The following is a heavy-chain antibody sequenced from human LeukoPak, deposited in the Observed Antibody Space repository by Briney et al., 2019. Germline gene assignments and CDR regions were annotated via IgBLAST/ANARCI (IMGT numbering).Heavy chain of an antibody. D-gene: IGHD3-10*01. CDR2: ISGSGGST. CDR1: GFTFSSYG. Sequence: PGGSLRLSCAASGFTFSSYGMSWVRQAPGKGLEWVSAISGSGGSTYYADPVKGRFTISRDNSKNTLYLEVISLTAEDTAVYYCAKDDAWLRFGEWSQGTLVTVSS. CDR3: AKDDAWLRFGE. V-gene: IGHV3-23*01. J-gene: IGHJ4*02.